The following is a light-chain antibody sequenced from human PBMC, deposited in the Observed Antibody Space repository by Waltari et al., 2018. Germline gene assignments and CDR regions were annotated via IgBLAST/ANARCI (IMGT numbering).Light chain of an antibody. V-gene: IGLV1-44*01. CDR2: SNN. J-gene: IGLJ2*01. Sequence: HSVLTQPPSASGTPGQRVTISCSGSSSNIGSNTVDWYQHLPGTAPQLLIYSNNHRPSGVPERFAGSKSGTSASLAISGLQSEDEADYYCATWDDTLHVLFGGGTMLTVL. CDR1: SSNIGSNT. CDR3: ATWDDTLHVL.